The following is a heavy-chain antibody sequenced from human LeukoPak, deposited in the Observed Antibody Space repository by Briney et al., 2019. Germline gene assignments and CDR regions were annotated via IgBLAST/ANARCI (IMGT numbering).Heavy chain of an antibody. CDR2: INPSGGTT. D-gene: IGHD2-15*01. CDR1: GYTFTSYH. CDR3: ARVLRYCSGGNCYSGGPGYMDV. V-gene: IGHV1-46*01. J-gene: IGHJ6*03. Sequence: ASVTVSCTTSGYTFTSYHIHWVRQAPGQGLEWMGIINPSGGTTNYAQKFQGRVTMTRDMSTSTVYMELSSLRSEDTAVYYCARVLRYCSGGNCYSGGPGYMDVWGKGTTVTISS.